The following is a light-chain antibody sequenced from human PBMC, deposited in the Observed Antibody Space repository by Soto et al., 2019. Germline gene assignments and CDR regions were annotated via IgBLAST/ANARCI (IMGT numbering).Light chain of an antibody. J-gene: IGKJ1*01. CDR2: QIS. Sequence: DVVLTQTPLSSPVTLGQPASISCRSSQSLVYSDGNTYLSWLQQRPGQPPRLLIYQISNRLSGVPDRFSGSGAGTDFTLKISRVEAEDVGVYYCMQFAHFPRTFGQGTKVDIK. CDR3: MQFAHFPRT. V-gene: IGKV2-24*01. CDR1: QSLVYSDGNTY.